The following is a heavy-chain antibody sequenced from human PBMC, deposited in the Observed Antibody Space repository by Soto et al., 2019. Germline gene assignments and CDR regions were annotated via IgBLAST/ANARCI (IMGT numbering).Heavy chain of an antibody. D-gene: IGHD5-12*01. CDR2: ISFDGDK. CDR3: ARDYDRGCCQF. Sequence: QVKLVESGGGVVQPGTSLRLSCTASGFDFSNSGIQWVRQTPGKGLEWVALISFDGDKYYVDSVKGRFTISRDNPTNTVYLQMNRLRPEDTGVYYCARDYDRGCCQFWGQGTLVTVSS. CDR1: GFDFSNSG. J-gene: IGHJ4*02. V-gene: IGHV3-30*03.